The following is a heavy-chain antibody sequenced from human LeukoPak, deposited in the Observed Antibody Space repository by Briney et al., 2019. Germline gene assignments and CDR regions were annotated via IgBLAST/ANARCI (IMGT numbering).Heavy chain of an antibody. V-gene: IGHV3-11*04. CDR2: VSSSGSTI. CDR1: GFTFSDYY. J-gene: IGHJ6*03. CDR3: ARRRCSSTSCYPEGYYYYMDV. D-gene: IGHD2-2*01. Sequence: GGSLRLSCAASGFTFSDYYMSWIRQAPGKGLQWVSYVSSSGSTIYYADSVKGRFTISRDNAKNSLYLQMNSLRAEDTAVYYCARRRCSSTSCYPEGYYYYMDVWGKGTTVTVSS.